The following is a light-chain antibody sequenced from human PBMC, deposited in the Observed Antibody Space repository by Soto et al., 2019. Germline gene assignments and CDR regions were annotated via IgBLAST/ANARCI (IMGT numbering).Light chain of an antibody. J-gene: IGLJ1*01. Sequence: QSVLTQPPSVSGAPGQRVTISCTGGSSNIGADYEVHWYQQLPGTAPKLLIYGNTNRPSGVPDRFSGSKSGSSASLAITGLQAEEVAEYYCQCYESTLKGCVFGTGTKLTVL. V-gene: IGLV1-40*01. CDR3: QCYESTLKGCV. CDR1: SSNIGADYE. CDR2: GNT.